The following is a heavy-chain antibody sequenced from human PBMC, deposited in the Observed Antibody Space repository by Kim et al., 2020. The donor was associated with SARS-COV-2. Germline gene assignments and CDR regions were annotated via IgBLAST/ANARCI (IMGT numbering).Heavy chain of an antibody. CDR2: IKQDGSEK. CDR1: GFTFSSYW. J-gene: IGHJ6*02. Sequence: GGSLRLSCAASGFTFSSYWMSWVRQAPGKGLEWVANIKQDGSEKYYVDSVKGRFTISRDNAKNSLYLQMNSLRAEDTAVYYCARDPRYYDIFTRAYYYYGMDVWGQGTTVTVSS. V-gene: IGHV3-7*03. D-gene: IGHD3-9*01. CDR3: ARDPRYYDIFTRAYYYYGMDV.